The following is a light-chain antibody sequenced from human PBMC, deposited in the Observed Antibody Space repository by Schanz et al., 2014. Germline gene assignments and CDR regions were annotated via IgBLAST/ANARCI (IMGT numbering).Light chain of an antibody. Sequence: LVLTQSPSASASLGASVKLTCTLSSGHSSYAIAWHQQQLEKGPRYLMTLNSDGSHTKGDGIPDRFSGSSSGAERYLTISSLQSEDEADYFCQTWGTGFQVFGGGTKLTVL. CDR2: LNSDGSH. J-gene: IGLJ3*02. V-gene: IGLV4-69*01. CDR1: SGHSSYA. CDR3: QTWGTGFQV.